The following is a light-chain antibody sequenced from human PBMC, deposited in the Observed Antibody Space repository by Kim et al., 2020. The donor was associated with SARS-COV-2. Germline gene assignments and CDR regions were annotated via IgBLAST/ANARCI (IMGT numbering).Light chain of an antibody. J-gene: IGKJ1*01. V-gene: IGKV1-5*03. CDR1: QNIYYC. CDR2: KAS. CDR3: QHYNGSPA. Sequence: DIQMTQSPSILSASVGDRVTITCRASQNIYYCLAWYQQKPGKAPELLIYKASSLKTGVPSRFSGSGSGTEFTLTISSLQPDDFANYSCQHYNGSPAFGQGTKVDIK.